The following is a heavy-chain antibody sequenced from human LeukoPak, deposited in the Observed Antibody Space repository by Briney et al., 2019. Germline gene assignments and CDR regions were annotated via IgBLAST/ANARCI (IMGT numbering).Heavy chain of an antibody. Sequence: PSETLSLTCTVSGGSINSRIYYWGWIRQPPGKGLEWIGRIYTSGSTNYNPSLKSRVTMSVDTSKNQFSLKLSSVTAADTAVYYCARESGAPDYWGQGTLVTVSS. CDR1: GGSINSRIYY. CDR3: ARESGAPDY. D-gene: IGHD1-26*01. CDR2: IYTSGST. V-gene: IGHV4-39*07. J-gene: IGHJ4*02.